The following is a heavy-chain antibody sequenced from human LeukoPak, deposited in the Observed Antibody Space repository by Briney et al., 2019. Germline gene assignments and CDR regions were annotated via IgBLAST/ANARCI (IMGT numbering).Heavy chain of an antibody. V-gene: IGHV3-49*03. CDR3: SSGGTTIDY. CDR2: IRDKAYGGTT. D-gene: IGHD4-17*01. CDR1: GFIFSSYW. J-gene: IGHJ4*02. Sequence: GGSLRLSCAASGFIFSSYWMSWFRQAPGKGLEWVGFIRDKAYGGTTEYAASVKGRFTISRDDSKSIAYLQMNSLKTEDTAVYYCSSGGTTIDYWGQGTLVTVSS.